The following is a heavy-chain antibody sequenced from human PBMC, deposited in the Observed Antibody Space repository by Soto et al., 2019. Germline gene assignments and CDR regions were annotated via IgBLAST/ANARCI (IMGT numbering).Heavy chain of an antibody. V-gene: IGHV1-8*01. J-gene: IGHJ6*02. D-gene: IGHD6-6*01. CDR3: ARGEGSIAARYYYYGMDV. CDR2: MNPNSGNT. Sequence: ASVKVSCKASGYTFTSYDINWVRQATGQGLEWMGWMNPNSGNTGYAQKFQGRVTMTRNTSISTAYMELSSLRSEDTAVYYCARGEGSIAARYYYYGMDVWGQGTTVTVSS. CDR1: GYTFTSYD.